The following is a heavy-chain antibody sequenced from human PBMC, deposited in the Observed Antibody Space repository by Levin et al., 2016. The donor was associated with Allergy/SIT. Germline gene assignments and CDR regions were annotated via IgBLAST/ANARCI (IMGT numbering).Heavy chain of an antibody. CDR2: ISGGGGST. CDR3: AKGSRGYSYASYFDY. J-gene: IGHJ4*02. D-gene: IGHD5-18*01. Sequence: GESLKISCAASGFTFSSYAMSWVRQAPGKGLEWVSAISGGGGSTYYADSVKGRSTISRDNSKNTLYLQMNSLRAEDTAVYYCAKGSRGYSYASYFDYWGQGTLVTVSS. V-gene: IGHV3-23*01. CDR1: GFTFSSYA.